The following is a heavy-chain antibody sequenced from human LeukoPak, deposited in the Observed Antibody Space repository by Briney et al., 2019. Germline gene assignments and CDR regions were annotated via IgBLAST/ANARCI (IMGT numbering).Heavy chain of an antibody. V-gene: IGHV1-2*06. CDR1: GYTFTGYY. J-gene: IGHJ4*02. Sequence: ASVKVSCKASGYTFTGYYMHWVRQAPGQGLEWMGRINPNSGGTNYAQKFQGRVTMTRDTSISTAYMELSRLRSDDTAVYYCARDKRVYYGSGSQYWDQGTLVTVSS. CDR3: ARDKRVYYGSGSQY. CDR2: INPNSGGT. D-gene: IGHD3-10*01.